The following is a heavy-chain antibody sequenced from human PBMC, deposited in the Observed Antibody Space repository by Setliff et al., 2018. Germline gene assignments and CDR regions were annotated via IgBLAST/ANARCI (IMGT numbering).Heavy chain of an antibody. V-gene: IGHV4-39*01. CDR2: VYYYSGVT. CDR3: ARGRAGHSGH. CDR1: GGSMSRSNYY. Sequence: SETLSLTCSVSGGSMSRSNYYWGWIRQSPGKELEWIGSVYYYSGVTYYNPSLESRVTIFLDASKNQFSLKLSSVIAADTAVYYCARGRAGHSGHWGQGTLVTVSS. D-gene: IGHD6-25*01. J-gene: IGHJ4*02.